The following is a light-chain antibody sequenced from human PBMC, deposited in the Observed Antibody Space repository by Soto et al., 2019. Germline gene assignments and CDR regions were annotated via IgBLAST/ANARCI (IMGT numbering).Light chain of an antibody. J-gene: IGKJ1*01. CDR1: RGITNY. CDR3: QNYDSGPWA. Sequence: DIQMTQYPLSLSAFVGDRVTITCRASRGITNYLAWYQQKPGRVPMLLIYAASTLQPGVPSRFSGSGSGTDLTLTISSLQPEDVATYYCQNYDSGPWAFGQGTKVEIK. V-gene: IGKV1-27*01. CDR2: AAS.